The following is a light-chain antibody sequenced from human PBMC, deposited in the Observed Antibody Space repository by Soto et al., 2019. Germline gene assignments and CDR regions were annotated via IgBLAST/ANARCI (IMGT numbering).Light chain of an antibody. J-gene: IGLJ1*01. Sequence: QAVVTQEPSLTVSPGGTVTLTCGSSTGAVTSGHYPYWFQQKPGQAPRTLIYDTNNKHSWTPARFSGSLLGGKAALTLSGAQPENDTEYYCLLSSSGVHVFGTGTKLTVL. CDR1: TGAVTSGHY. V-gene: IGLV7-46*01. CDR2: DTN. CDR3: LLSSSGVHV.